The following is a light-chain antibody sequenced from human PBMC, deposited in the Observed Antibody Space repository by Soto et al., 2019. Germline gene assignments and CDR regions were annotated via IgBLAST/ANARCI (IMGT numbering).Light chain of an antibody. Sequence: DIQIPPSPSTLSASVGDRVTITCRASQSISSLLAWYQHKPGKAPKFLIYKASSLQSGVPSRFSGSGSGTHFTLTISSLQPEDFATDYCQQLHGYPITVGQGTRLEIK. CDR3: QQLHGYPIT. V-gene: IGKV1-5*03. CDR2: KAS. J-gene: IGKJ5*01. CDR1: QSISSL.